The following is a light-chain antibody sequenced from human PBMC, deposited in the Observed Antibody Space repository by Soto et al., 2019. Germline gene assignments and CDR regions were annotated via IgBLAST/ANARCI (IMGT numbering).Light chain of an antibody. CDR1: QSISSY. CDR2: AAS. V-gene: IGKV1-39*01. J-gene: IGKJ4*01. CDR3: QQSYITPLT. Sequence: DIQMTQSPSSLSASVGDRVTITCRASQSISSYLNWYQQKPGKAPKLLIYAASSLQSGVPSRVIGGGSGTDFTLIISSLQTEDFATYYCQQSYITPLTFGGGTKVEI.